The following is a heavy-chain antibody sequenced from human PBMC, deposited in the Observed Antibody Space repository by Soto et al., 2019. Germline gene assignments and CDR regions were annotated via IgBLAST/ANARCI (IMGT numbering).Heavy chain of an antibody. CDR3: ARDYYDSSGYYYGFDP. D-gene: IGHD3-22*01. CDR2: IYHSGST. Sequence: QVQLQESGPGLVKPSGTLSLTCAVSGGSISSSNWWSWVRQPPGKVLEWIGEIYHSGSTNYNPSLKSRVNIAVDKSKNPFSLKLSSVTAADTAVYYCARDYYDSSGYYYGFDPWGQGTLVTVSS. J-gene: IGHJ5*02. CDR1: GGSISSSNW. V-gene: IGHV4-4*02.